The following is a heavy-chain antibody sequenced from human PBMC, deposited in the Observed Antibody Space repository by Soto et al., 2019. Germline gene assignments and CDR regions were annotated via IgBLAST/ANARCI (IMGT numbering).Heavy chain of an antibody. V-gene: IGHV3-33*01. CDR1: GFTFSSYG. Sequence: QVQLVESGGGVVQPGRSLRLSCAASGFTFSSYGMHWVRQAPGKGLEWVAVIWYDGSNKYYADSVKGRFTISRDNSKNTLYLQMNSLRAEDTAVYYCARLLMTTVTKDYYYGMDVWGQGTTVTVSS. CDR2: IWYDGSNK. J-gene: IGHJ6*02. CDR3: ARLLMTTVTKDYYYGMDV. D-gene: IGHD4-4*01.